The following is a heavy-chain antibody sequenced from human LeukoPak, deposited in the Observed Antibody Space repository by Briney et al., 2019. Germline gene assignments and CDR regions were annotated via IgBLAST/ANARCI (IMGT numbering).Heavy chain of an antibody. V-gene: IGHV3-30-3*01. CDR1: GFTFSSYA. CDR2: ISYDGSNK. J-gene: IGHJ6*04. Sequence: GRSLRLSCAASGFTFSSYAMHRVRQAPGKGLEWVAVISYDGSNKYYADSVKGRFTISRDNSKNTLYLQMNSLKAEDTAVYYCARESPPYYYDSSCHSSHEGMDVWGKGTTVTVSS. D-gene: IGHD3-22*01. CDR3: ARESPPYYYDSSCHSSHEGMDV.